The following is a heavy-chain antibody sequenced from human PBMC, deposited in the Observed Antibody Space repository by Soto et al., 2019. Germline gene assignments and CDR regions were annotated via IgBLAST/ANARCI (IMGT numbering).Heavy chain of an antibody. D-gene: IGHD6-6*01. Sequence: GSLRLSCAASGFTVSSNYMSWVRQAPGKGLEWVSVIYSGGSTYYADSVKGRFTISRDNSKNTLYLRMNSLRAEDTAVYYCAREQIAARPGYYFEYWGQGTLVTVSS. CDR3: AREQIAARPGYYFEY. J-gene: IGHJ4*02. V-gene: IGHV3-66*01. CDR1: GFTVSSNY. CDR2: IYSGGST.